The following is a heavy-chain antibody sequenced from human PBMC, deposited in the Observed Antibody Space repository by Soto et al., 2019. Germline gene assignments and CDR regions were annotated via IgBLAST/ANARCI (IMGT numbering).Heavy chain of an antibody. CDR1: VFIFSSYT. V-gene: IGHV3-30-3*01. CDR3: ARAPSGSYPEFDY. Sequence: WWSLRLSCSASVFIFSSYTMHWVRQAPGKGLEWVGVITYDGSNQYYADSVKGRFTISRDNSRNMLFLQMNSLRPDDTAVYYCARAPSGSYPEFDYWGQGTLVTVSS. J-gene: IGHJ4*02. D-gene: IGHD1-26*01. CDR2: ITYDGSNQ.